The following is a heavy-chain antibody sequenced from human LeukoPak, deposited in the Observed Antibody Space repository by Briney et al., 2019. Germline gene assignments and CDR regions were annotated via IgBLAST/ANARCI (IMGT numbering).Heavy chain of an antibody. CDR3: ARRDYYGSGSYWGAFDY. V-gene: IGHV5-51*01. CDR2: VYPGDSDSDT. D-gene: IGHD3-10*01. J-gene: IGHJ4*02. CDR1: GYTFTNYW. Sequence: GESLKISCRGSGYTFTNYWIGWVRQMPGKGLEWMGDVYPGDSDSDTKYSPSFQGQVTISADKSISTAYLQWSSLKASDTAIYYCARRDYYGSGSYWGAFDYWGQGTLVTVSS.